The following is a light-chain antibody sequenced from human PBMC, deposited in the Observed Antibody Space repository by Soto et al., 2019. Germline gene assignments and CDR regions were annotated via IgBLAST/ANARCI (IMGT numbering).Light chain of an antibody. CDR1: QSVSSA. CDR2: DAS. CDR3: QQYGSSPQT. J-gene: IGKJ1*01. V-gene: IGKV3-20*01. Sequence: ETVMTQSPVTLSVSPGERATLSCRASQSVSSALAWYQQKPGLPPSLLIYDASTRATGIPARFSGSGSGTDFTLTISRLEPEDFAVYYCQQYGSSPQTFGQGTKVDI.